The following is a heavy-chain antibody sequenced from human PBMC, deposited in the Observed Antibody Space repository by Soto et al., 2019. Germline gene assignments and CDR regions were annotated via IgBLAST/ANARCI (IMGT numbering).Heavy chain of an antibody. J-gene: IGHJ6*02. CDR3: ARIKWGLDYYNGMDV. CDR2: INPKSAAT. Sequence: ASVKVSCKASGYSVSDYYIQWVRQAPGQGLEWVAWINPKSAATNYAKKFQGRVSLTWDTSFSTAYMELTRLRPDDTAVYYCARIKWGLDYYNGMDVWGQGTTVTVSS. CDR1: GYSVSDYY. D-gene: IGHD1-26*01. V-gene: IGHV1-2*02.